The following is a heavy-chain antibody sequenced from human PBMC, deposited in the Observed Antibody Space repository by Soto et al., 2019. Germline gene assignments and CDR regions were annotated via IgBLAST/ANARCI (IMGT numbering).Heavy chain of an antibody. V-gene: IGHV3-74*01. CDR3: AREGLDTAGFFDI. CDR2: IKSDGSST. CDR1: GFTFTTYW. Sequence: GGSLRLSCAASGFTFTTYWMHWVRQAPGKGLMWVSRIKSDGSSTTYADSVKGRFTISRDNAKNTLYLQMSSLRAEDTAVYYCAREGLDTAGFFDIWGQGTMVTVSS. D-gene: IGHD6-13*01. J-gene: IGHJ3*02.